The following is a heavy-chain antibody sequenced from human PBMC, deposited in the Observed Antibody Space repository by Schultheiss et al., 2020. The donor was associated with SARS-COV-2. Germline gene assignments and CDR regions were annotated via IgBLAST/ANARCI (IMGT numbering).Heavy chain of an antibody. D-gene: IGHD1-1*01. Sequence: SVKVSCKASGYTFTSYGISWVRQAPGQGLEWMGRIIPILGIANYAQKFQGRVTITADKSTSTAYMELRSLRSDDTAVYYCARGPSTGKYDYWGQGTLVTVSS. CDR1: GYTFTSYG. CDR3: ARGPSTGKYDY. V-gene: IGHV1-69*04. CDR2: IIPILGIA. J-gene: IGHJ4*02.